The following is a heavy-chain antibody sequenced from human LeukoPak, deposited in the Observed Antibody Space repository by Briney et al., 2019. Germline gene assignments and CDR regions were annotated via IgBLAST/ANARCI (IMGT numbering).Heavy chain of an antibody. CDR2: ISSSGGTM. D-gene: IGHD4-11*01. V-gene: IGHV3-48*03. CDR3: ARDGKVTTSYYYYYYYMDV. Sequence: GGSLRLPCAASEFTFSSYEMNWVSQAAGKGLERVSYISSSGGTMYYADSVKGRFTISRDNTKNSLYLQMNSLRAEDTAVYYCARDGKVTTSYYYYYYYMDVWGKGTTVTVSS. CDR1: EFTFSSYE. J-gene: IGHJ6*03.